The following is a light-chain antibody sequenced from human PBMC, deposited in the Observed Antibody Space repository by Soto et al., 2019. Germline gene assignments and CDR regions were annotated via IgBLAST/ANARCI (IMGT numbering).Light chain of an antibody. CDR2: QAS. V-gene: IGKV1-5*03. CDR1: QSLTRW. CDR3: QQYDSYPET. J-gene: IGKJ1*01. Sequence: DIQMTQSPSTLSASVGDKVTITCRASQSLTRWLAWYQQKPGKAPKLLIYQASTLESAVPSRFSGSGSGTEFTLTISSLQTDYIATYYGQQYDSYPETFGQGTKVEIK.